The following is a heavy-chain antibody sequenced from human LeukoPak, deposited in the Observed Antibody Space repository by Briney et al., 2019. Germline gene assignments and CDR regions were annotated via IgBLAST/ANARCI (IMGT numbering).Heavy chain of an antibody. Sequence: GRSLRLPCAASGFTFSSYGMHWVRQAPGKGLGWVAVISYDGSNKYYADSVKGRFTISRDNSKNTLYLQMNSLRAEDTAVYYCAKDEGGYSSSWYRFGVFDIWGQGTMVTVSS. CDR3: AKDEGGYSSSWYRFGVFDI. CDR2: ISYDGSNK. J-gene: IGHJ3*02. D-gene: IGHD6-13*01. V-gene: IGHV3-30*18. CDR1: GFTFSSYG.